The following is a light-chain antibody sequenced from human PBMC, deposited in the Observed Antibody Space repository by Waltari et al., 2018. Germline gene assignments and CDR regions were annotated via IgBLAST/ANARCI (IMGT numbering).Light chain of an antibody. CDR3: LLHYGDGPV. CDR1: TGPVTSGYY. Sequence: QTVVTQEPSLTVSPGGTVTLTCASSTGPVTSGYYPNWFQQKPGQPPRALIYNTSNKHPGTPARFSGSLLGGKAALTLSGVQPEDEAVYYCLLHYGDGPVFGGGTKLTVL. J-gene: IGLJ2*01. V-gene: IGLV7-43*01. CDR2: NTS.